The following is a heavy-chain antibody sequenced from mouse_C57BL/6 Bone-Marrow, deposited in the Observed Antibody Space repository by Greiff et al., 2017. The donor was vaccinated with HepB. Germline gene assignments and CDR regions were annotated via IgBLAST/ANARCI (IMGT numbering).Heavy chain of an antibody. Sequence: EVKVEESGGGLVQPGGSLSLSCAASGFTFTDYYMSWVRQPPGKALEWLGFIRNKANGYTTEYSASVKGRFTISRDNSQSILYLQMNALRAEDSATYYCARWRGSSSYWYFDVWGKGTTVTVSS. V-gene: IGHV7-3*01. CDR3: ARWRGSSSYWYFDV. CDR2: IRNKANGYTT. D-gene: IGHD1-1*01. CDR1: GFTFTDYY. J-gene: IGHJ1*03.